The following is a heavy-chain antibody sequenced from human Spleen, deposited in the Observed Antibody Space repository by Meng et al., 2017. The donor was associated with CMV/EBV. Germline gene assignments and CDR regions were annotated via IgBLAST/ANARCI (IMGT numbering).Heavy chain of an antibody. CDR2: INPNSGGT. D-gene: IGHD2-2*02. CDR1: GYTFTSYD. Sequence: ASVKVSCKASGYTFTSYDINWVRQAPGQGLEWMGWINPNSGGTNYAQKFQGRVTMTRDTSISTAYMELSRLRSDDTAVYYCARVLGRDQLLYPYYYGMDVWGQGTTVTVSS. V-gene: IGHV1-2*02. J-gene: IGHJ6*02. CDR3: ARVLGRDQLLYPYYYGMDV.